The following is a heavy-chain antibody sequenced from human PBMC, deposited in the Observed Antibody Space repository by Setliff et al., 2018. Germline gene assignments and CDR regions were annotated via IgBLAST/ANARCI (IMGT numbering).Heavy chain of an antibody. CDR3: GRDLNNLGFIDF. CDR2: ISYDGSKY. D-gene: IGHD7-27*01. Sequence: PGGSLRLSCAASGFTFNKYWMTWVRQAPGKGLEWVAVISYDGSKYHYSDSVKGRFTISRDRSRNTVELQMDSLRDEDTAVYYCGRDLNNLGFIDFWGHGTPVTVSS. V-gene: IGHV3-30-3*01. J-gene: IGHJ4*01. CDR1: GFTFNKYW.